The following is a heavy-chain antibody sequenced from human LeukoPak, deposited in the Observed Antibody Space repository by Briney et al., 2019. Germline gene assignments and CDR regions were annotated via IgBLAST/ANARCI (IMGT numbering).Heavy chain of an antibody. D-gene: IGHD6-19*01. CDR1: GFTFDDYA. V-gene: IGHV3-9*01. Sequence: PGGSLRLSCAASGFTFDDYAMHWVRQAPGKGLEWVSGISWNSGSIGYADSVKGRFTVSRDNAKNSLYLQMNSLRAEDTALYYCAKGSPYYSSGWYYFDYWGQGTLVTVSS. J-gene: IGHJ4*02. CDR3: AKGSPYYSSGWYYFDY. CDR2: ISWNSGSI.